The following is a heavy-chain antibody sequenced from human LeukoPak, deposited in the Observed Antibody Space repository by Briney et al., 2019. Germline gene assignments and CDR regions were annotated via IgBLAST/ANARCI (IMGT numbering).Heavy chain of an antibody. D-gene: IGHD2-15*01. V-gene: IGHV3-15*01. CDR3: ATPGGSCFYCFDY. CDR2: IKSKTDGGTI. J-gene: IGHJ4*02. Sequence: PGGSLRLSCAASGFTFSNAWMSWVRQAPGKGLEWVGRIKSKTDGGTIDYAAPVKGRFTISRDNSKNTLYLQMNSLRAEDTAVYYCATPGGSCFYCFDYWGQGTLVTVSS. CDR1: GFTFSNAW.